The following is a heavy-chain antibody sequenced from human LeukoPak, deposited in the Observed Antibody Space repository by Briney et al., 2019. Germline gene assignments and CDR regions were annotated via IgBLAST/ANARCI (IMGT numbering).Heavy chain of an antibody. CDR2: ISAYNGNT. D-gene: IGHD2-15*01. Sequence: GASVNVSCKASGYTFTSYGISWVRQAPGQGLEWMGWISAYNGNTNYAQKLQGRVTMTTDTSTSTAYMELRSLRSDDTAVYYCARDSYCSGGSCYLIGDYWGQGTLVTVSS. V-gene: IGHV1-18*01. CDR1: GYTFTSYG. J-gene: IGHJ4*02. CDR3: ARDSYCSGGSCYLIGDY.